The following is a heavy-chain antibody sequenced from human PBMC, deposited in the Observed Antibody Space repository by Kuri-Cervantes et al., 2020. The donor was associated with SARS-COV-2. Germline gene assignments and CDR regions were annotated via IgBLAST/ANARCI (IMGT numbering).Heavy chain of an antibody. V-gene: IGHV4-59*12. J-gene: IGHJ6*02. D-gene: IGHD3-3*01. CDR2: IYYSGST. CDR3: ARLNDFWSGYPYGMDV. Sequence: GSLRLSCTVSGGSISSYYWSWIRQPPGKGLEWIGYIYYSGSTIYNPSLKSRVTISVDTSKNQFSLKLSSVTAADTAVYYCARLNDFWSGYPYGMDVWGQGTTVTVSS. CDR1: GGSISSYY.